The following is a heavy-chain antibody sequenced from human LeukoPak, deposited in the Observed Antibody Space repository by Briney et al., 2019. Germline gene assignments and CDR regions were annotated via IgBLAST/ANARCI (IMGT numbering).Heavy chain of an antibody. CDR1: GYIFTGYY. D-gene: IGHD3-3*01. CDR3: ARDLSPYYDFWSGYQLGEYFQH. J-gene: IGHJ1*01. CDR2: INPNSGGT. V-gene: IGHV1-2*02. Sequence: ASVKVSCKASGYIFTGYYMHWVRQAPGQGLEWMGWINPNSGGTNYAQKFQGRVTMTRDTSISTAYMELSRLRSDDTAVYYCARDLSPYYDFWSGYQLGEYFQHWGQGTLVTVSS.